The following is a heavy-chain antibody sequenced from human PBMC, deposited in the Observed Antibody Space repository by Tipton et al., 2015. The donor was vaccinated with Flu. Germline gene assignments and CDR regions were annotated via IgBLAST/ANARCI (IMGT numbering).Heavy chain of an antibody. CDR2: INPSGST. CDR3: AAHCSGGSCSHAFDI. CDR1: GGSFSSHY. Sequence: TLSLTCAVYGGSFSSHYWSWIRQPPGKGLEWIGEINPSGSTNYNPSLKSRVTISGDTSKNQVSLKLSSVTAADTAVYSCAAHCSGGSCSHAFDIWGQGTMVTVSS. V-gene: IGHV4-34*01. J-gene: IGHJ3*02. D-gene: IGHD2-15*01.